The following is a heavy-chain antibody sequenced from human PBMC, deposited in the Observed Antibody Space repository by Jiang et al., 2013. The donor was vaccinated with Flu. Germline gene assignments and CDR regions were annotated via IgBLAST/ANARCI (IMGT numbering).Heavy chain of an antibody. Sequence: VQLVESGGGLVQPGRSLRLSCAASGFTFDDYAMHWVRQAPGKGLEWVSGISWNSGNIGYADSVKGRFTVSRDNAKNSLYLQMNSLRAEDTALYYCAKDHRGATIKFPYYAMDVWGQGTTVSVSS. CDR1: GFTFDDYA. J-gene: IGHJ6*02. CDR3: AKDHRGATIKFPYYAMDV. V-gene: IGHV3-9*01. CDR2: ISWNSGNI. D-gene: IGHD5-12*01.